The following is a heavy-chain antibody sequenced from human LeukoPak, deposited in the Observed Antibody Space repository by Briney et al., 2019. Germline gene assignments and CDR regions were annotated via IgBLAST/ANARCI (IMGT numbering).Heavy chain of an antibody. CDR3: ARGYSSGWYLFDAFDI. CDR2: INHSGST. V-gene: IGHV4-34*01. CDR1: GGSFSGYY. Sequence: PSETLSLTCAVYGGSFSGYYWSWIRQPPEKGLEWIGEINHSGSTNYNPSLKSRVTISVDTSKNQFSLKLSSVTAADTAVYYCARGYSSGWYLFDAFDIWGQGTMVTVSS. J-gene: IGHJ3*02. D-gene: IGHD6-19*01.